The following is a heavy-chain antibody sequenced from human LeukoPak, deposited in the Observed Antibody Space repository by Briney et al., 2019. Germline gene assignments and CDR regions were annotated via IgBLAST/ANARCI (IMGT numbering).Heavy chain of an antibody. Sequence: PSETLSLTCTVSGGSISGYYWSWIRQPPGKGLEWIGYIYYSGSTNYNPSLKSRVTISVDTSKNQFSLKLSSVTAADTAVYYCARLLYYYDSSGYYVWFDPWGQGTLVAVSS. D-gene: IGHD3-22*01. CDR2: IYYSGST. J-gene: IGHJ5*02. CDR1: GGSISGYY. V-gene: IGHV4-59*08. CDR3: ARLLYYYDSSGYYVWFDP.